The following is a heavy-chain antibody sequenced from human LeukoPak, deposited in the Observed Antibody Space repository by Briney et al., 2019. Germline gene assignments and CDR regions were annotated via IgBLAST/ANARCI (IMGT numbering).Heavy chain of an antibody. J-gene: IGHJ4*02. Sequence: AASVKVSCKASGGTFSSYAISWVRQAPGQGLEWMGWISAYNGNTNYAQKLQGRVTMTTDTSTSTAYMELRSLRSDDTAVYYCARHYSSSWYGDYWGQGTLVTVSS. D-gene: IGHD6-13*01. CDR2: ISAYNGNT. CDR1: GGTFSSYA. V-gene: IGHV1-18*01. CDR3: ARHYSSSWYGDY.